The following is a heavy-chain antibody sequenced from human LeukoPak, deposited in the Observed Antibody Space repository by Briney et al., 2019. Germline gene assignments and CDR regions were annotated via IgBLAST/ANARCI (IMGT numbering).Heavy chain of an antibody. CDR3: AKALRQYYYDSSGYPGVFFDY. V-gene: IGHV3-23*01. Sequence: GGSLRLSCAASGFTFSSYAMSWVRQAPGKGLEWVSAISGSGGSTYYADSVKGRFTISRDNSKNTLYLQMNSLRAEDTAVYYCAKALRQYYYDSSGYPGVFFDYWGQGTLVTVSS. J-gene: IGHJ4*02. CDR1: GFTFSSYA. CDR2: ISGSGGST. D-gene: IGHD3-22*01.